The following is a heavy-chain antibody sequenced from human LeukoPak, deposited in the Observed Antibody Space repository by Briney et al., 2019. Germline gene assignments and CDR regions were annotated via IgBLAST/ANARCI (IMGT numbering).Heavy chain of an antibody. CDR2: VNEDGSEQ. Sequence: GGSLRLSCAASGFTFTNNWMTWFRQAPGKGLEGVANVNEDGSEQNYLDSVKGRFTISRDNAKNSVYLQMNNLRVEETAVYYCARGRGWIDPWGQGTLVTVSS. CDR1: GFTFTNNW. J-gene: IGHJ5*02. D-gene: IGHD5-24*01. CDR3: ARGRGWIDP. V-gene: IGHV3-7*01.